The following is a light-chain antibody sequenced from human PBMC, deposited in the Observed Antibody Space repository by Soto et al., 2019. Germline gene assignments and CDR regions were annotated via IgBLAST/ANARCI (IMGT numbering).Light chain of an antibody. Sequence: QSVLTQPASVSGSPGQSITISCSGTSSDIGTYDHVAWFQQFPGKTPKLVIYSVSDRPSGVSYRFSGSKSGNTASLTISGLQADDEADYYCISDKVSRSYVLGTGTKVSV. V-gene: IGLV2-14*01. CDR2: SVS. CDR3: ISDKVSRSYV. CDR1: SSDIGTYDH. J-gene: IGLJ1*01.